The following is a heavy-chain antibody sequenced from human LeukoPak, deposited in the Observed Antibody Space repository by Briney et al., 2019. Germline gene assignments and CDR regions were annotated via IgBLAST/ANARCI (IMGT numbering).Heavy chain of an antibody. V-gene: IGHV1-69*13. CDR3: ARADYDSSGYYYYYGMDV. CDR2: IIPIFGTA. CDR1: GDTFSSYA. Sequence: GASVKVSCKASGDTFSSYAISWVRQAPGQGLEWMGGIIPIFGTANYAQKFQGRVTITADESTSTAYMELSSLRSEDTAVYYCARADYDSSGYYYYYGMDVWGQGTTVTVSS. J-gene: IGHJ6*02. D-gene: IGHD3-22*01.